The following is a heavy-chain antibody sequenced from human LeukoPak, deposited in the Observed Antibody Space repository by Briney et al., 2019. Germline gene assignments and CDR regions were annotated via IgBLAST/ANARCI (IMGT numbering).Heavy chain of an antibody. V-gene: IGHV3-23*01. CDR3: TKIGSGSYYPDY. CDR1: GFIFSHYD. CDR2: IITSGAIT. J-gene: IGHJ4*02. Sequence: GGSLRLSCAASGFIFSHYDMSWVRQAPGKGLEWVSGIITSGAITYYADSVKGRFTISRDNSKNTLYLQMNSLRAEDTAVYYCTKIGSGSYYPDYWGQGTLVTVSS. D-gene: IGHD1-26*01.